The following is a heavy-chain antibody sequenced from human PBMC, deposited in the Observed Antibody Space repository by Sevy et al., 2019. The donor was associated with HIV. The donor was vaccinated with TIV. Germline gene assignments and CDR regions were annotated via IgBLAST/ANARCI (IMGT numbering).Heavy chain of an antibody. CDR2: IWYDGTNR. J-gene: IGHJ4*02. Sequence: GGSLRPSCAASGFSISGYGMHWVRQAPGKGLEWVAVIWYDGTNREYADSVKGRFTISRDNSKNILYLQMNSLRVEDTAVYYCAREDIRVAGIGYYFHSWGQGTLVTVSS. CDR1: GFSISGYG. V-gene: IGHV3-33*01. D-gene: IGHD6-19*01. CDR3: AREDIRVAGIGYYFHS.